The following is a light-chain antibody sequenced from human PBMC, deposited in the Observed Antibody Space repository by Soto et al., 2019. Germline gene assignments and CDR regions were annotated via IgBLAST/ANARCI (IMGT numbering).Light chain of an antibody. J-gene: IGLJ3*02. CDR2: EVT. CDR3: TSYTTSSTWV. V-gene: IGLV2-14*01. Sequence: QSVLTQPASVSGSPGQSITISCSGTSSDVGFYNYVSWFQQYPGKAPKLMIFEVTNRPSGVSDRFSGSKSDNTASLTISGLQADDEADYFCTSYTTSSTWVFGSGTKVTVL. CDR1: SSDVGFYNY.